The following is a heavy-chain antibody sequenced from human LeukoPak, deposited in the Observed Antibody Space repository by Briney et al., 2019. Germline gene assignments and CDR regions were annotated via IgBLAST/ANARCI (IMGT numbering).Heavy chain of an antibody. CDR1: GFTVSSNY. V-gene: IGHV3-66*02. CDR2: IYSGGST. D-gene: IGHD3-22*01. J-gene: IGHJ4*02. CDR3: AREVSPPGYYFDY. Sequence: GGSLRLSCAASGFTVSSNYMSWVRQAPGKGLEWVSVIYSGGSTYYADSVKGRFTISRDNSKNTLYLQMNSLRAEDTAVYYCAREVSPPGYYFDYWGQGTLVTVPS.